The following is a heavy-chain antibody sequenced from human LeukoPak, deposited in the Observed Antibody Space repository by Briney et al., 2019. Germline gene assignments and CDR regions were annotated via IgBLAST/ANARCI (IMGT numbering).Heavy chain of an antibody. D-gene: IGHD3-22*01. Sequence: GGSLRLSCVASGFTFSRYAMHWVRQAPGKGLEWVAVISNDGSNKYYADSVKGRFTISRDNSKNTLYLQMNSLRAEDTAVYYCAKNGAYYFDSSGYPWGVGDYYYMDVWGKGTTVAVSS. CDR2: ISNDGSNK. V-gene: IGHV3-30*18. J-gene: IGHJ6*03. CDR3: AKNGAYYFDSSGYPWGVGDYYYMDV. CDR1: GFTFSRYA.